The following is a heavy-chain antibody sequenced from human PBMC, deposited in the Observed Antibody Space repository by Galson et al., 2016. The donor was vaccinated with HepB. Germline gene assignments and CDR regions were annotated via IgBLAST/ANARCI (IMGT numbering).Heavy chain of an antibody. V-gene: IGHV3-33*01. J-gene: IGHJ6*02. CDR2: IWYDGSNK. CDR1: GFTFSSYG. CDR3: AREVKGHQAGTFYYYYGMDV. Sequence: SLRLSCAASGFTFSSYGMHWVRQAPGKGLEWVAVIWYDGSNKYYADSVKGRVTISSDNSKNTLYLQVNSLRAEDTAVYYCAREVKGHQAGTFYYYYGMDVRGQGTTVTVSS. D-gene: IGHD3-16*01.